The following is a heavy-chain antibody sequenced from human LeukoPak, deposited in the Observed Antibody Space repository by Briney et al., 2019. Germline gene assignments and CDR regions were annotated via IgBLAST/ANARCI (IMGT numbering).Heavy chain of an antibody. CDR1: GYTLTELS. CDR3: ATGFTYYYDSSSSDY. V-gene: IGHV1-24*01. D-gene: IGHD3-22*01. Sequence: ASVKVSCKVSGYTLTELSMHWVRQAPGKGLEWMGGFDPEDGETIYAQKFQGRVTMTEDTSTDTAYMELSSLRSEDTAVYYCATGFTYYYDSSSSDYWGQGTLVTVSS. J-gene: IGHJ4*02. CDR2: FDPEDGET.